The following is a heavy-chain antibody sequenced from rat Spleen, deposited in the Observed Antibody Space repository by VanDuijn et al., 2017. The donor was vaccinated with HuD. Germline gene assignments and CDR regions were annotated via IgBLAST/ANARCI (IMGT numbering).Heavy chain of an antibody. Sequence: EVQLVESGGGLVQPGRSLKLSCAASGFTFSDYYMAWVRQAPKKGLEWVATIIYDGSRTFYRDSVKGRCTISRDNAKSSLYLQMDGLRSEDTAIYYCARPTTGIPFNYWGQGVMVTVSS. CDR3: ARPTTGIPFNY. V-gene: IGHV5-7*01. J-gene: IGHJ2*01. D-gene: IGHD1-9*01. CDR1: GFTFSDYY. CDR2: IIYDGSRT.